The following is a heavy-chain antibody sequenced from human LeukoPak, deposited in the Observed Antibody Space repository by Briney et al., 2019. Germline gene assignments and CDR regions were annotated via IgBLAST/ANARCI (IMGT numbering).Heavy chain of an antibody. Sequence: GGSLRLSCAACGFTFSSYGMHWVRQAPGKGLEWVAVISYDGSNKYYADSVKGRFTISRDNSKNTLYLQMNSLRAEDTAVYYCSKDREVLRYFDWLLDYWGQGTLVTVSS. V-gene: IGHV3-30*18. D-gene: IGHD3-9*01. J-gene: IGHJ4*02. CDR2: ISYDGSNK. CDR3: SKDREVLRYFDWLLDY. CDR1: GFTFSSYG.